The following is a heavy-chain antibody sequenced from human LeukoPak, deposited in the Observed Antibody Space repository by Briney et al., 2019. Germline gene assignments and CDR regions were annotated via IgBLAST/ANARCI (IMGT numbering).Heavy chain of an antibody. V-gene: IGHV1-2*02. Sequence: ASVKVSCKASGYTFTGYYMHWVRQAPGQGLEWMGWINPNSGGTNYAQKFQGRATVTRDTSASTVYMELNTLTSEDTAVYYCVREDNSPYKNLDHWGQGTLVTVSS. CDR3: VREDNSPYKNLDH. J-gene: IGHJ4*02. D-gene: IGHD1-1*01. CDR2: INPNSGGT. CDR1: GYTFTGYY.